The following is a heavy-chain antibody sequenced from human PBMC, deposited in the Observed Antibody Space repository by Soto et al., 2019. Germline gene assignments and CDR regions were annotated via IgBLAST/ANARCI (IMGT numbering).Heavy chain of an antibody. Sequence: SETLSLTCTVSGDSINSVDHYWSWFRQPPGKGLEWMGYIYHSGSTHYNPSLNSRLTISIDTSTNRFSLNLTSVTAADTAVYFCARLRWETENNWFDPWGQGALVTVSS. CDR1: GDSINSVDHY. J-gene: IGHJ5*02. CDR2: IYHSGST. CDR3: ARLRWETENNWFDP. V-gene: IGHV4-30-4*01. D-gene: IGHD1-26*01.